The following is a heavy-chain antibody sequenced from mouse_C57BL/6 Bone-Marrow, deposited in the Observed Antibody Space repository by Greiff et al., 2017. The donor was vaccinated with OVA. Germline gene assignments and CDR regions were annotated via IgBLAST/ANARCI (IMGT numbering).Heavy chain of an antibody. Sequence: QVQLQQSGAELVKPGASVKLSCKASGYTFTSYWMHWVKQRPGQGLEWIGMIHPNSGSTNYNEKFKSKATLTVDKSSSTAYMQLSSLTSEDSAVYYCARSLYGSSFYFDYWGQGTTLTVSS. CDR3: ARSLYGSSFYFDY. J-gene: IGHJ2*01. V-gene: IGHV1-64*01. CDR1: GYTFTSYW. D-gene: IGHD1-1*01. CDR2: IHPNSGST.